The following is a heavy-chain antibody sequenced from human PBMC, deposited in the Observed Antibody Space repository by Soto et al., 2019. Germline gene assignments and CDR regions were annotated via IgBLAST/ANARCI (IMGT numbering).Heavy chain of an antibody. Sequence: ASVKVSCKASGNMFTAYYMHWVRQAPGQGLEWMGVINPSDGSTTYAQNFQGRVTMTRDTSTSTVYMELSSLRSEDTAVYFCARLDYYDGNGPYAHWGQGTLVTVSS. D-gene: IGHD3-22*01. CDR2: INPSDGST. J-gene: IGHJ4*02. CDR3: ARLDYYDGNGPYAH. CDR1: GNMFTAYY. V-gene: IGHV1-46*01.